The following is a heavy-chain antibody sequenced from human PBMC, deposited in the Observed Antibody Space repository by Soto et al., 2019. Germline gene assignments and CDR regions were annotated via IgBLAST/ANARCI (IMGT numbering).Heavy chain of an antibody. J-gene: IGHJ4*01. CDR1: GFTFSSYA. CDR2: ISGSGGST. D-gene: IGHD6-6*01. V-gene: IGHV3-23*01. Sequence: EVQLLESGGGLVQPWWSLRLSCAASGFTFSSYAMSWVRQAPGKGLEWVSAISGSGGSTYYADSVKCRFTISRDNSKNTLYRQMNSLRAEDPAVYYCAKVGLAARLFDYWGSGTLVIVSS. CDR3: AKVGLAARLFDY.